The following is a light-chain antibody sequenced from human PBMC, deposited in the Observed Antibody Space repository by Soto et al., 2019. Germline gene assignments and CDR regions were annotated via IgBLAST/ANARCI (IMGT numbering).Light chain of an antibody. CDR1: QSLSSSY. CDR2: GAS. V-gene: IGKV3-20*01. J-gene: IGKJ4*01. CDR3: QQYGSSRALT. Sequence: EIVLTQSPDTLSFSPGDRATLSCRASQSLSSSYLAWYQQKPGQAPRLLIYGASSRLTGIPDRFSGSGSGTDFTLTISRLEPEDFAMYYCQQYGSSRALTLGGGTKVEIE.